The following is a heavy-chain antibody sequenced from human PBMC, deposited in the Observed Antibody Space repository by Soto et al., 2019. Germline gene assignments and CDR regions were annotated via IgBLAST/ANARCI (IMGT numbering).Heavy chain of an antibody. V-gene: IGHV3-21*01. J-gene: IGHJ4*02. CDR2: ISSSGGYI. CDR1: GFIFSSYS. CDR3: ARDPVRGDYYNFDF. D-gene: IGHD3-10*01. Sequence: EVQLVESGGGLVKPGESLRLSCAASGFIFSSYSMNWVRQAPGKGLEWVSSISSSGGYIHYADSVKGRFTISRDSAKNSLFLQMNSLRAADTAVYYFARDPVRGDYYNFDFCGQGTLVTVSS.